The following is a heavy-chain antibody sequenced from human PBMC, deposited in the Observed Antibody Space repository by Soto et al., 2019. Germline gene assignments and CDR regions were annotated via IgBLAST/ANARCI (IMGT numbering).Heavy chain of an antibody. CDR1: GFTFSDYY. J-gene: IGHJ6*02. V-gene: IGHV3-48*01. CDR3: ARADSGYAPGYYYYGMDV. D-gene: IGHD5-12*01. CDR2: ISSSSSTI. Sequence: GGSLRLSCAASGFTFSDYYMNWVRQAPGKGLEWVSYISSSSSTIYYADSVKGRFTISRDNAKNSLYLQMNSLRAEDTAVYYCARADSGYAPGYYYYGMDVWGQGTTVTV.